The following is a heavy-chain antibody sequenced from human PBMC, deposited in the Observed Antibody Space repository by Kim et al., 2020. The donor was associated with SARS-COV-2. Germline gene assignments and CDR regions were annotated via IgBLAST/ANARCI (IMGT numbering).Heavy chain of an antibody. J-gene: IGHJ6*02. V-gene: IGHV3-21*01. D-gene: IGHD3-3*01. CDR3: ARDQGGTYYDFWSCYPYYYGMDV. Sequence: GGSLRLSCAASGFTFSSYSMNWVRQAPGKGLEWVSSISSSSSYIYYADSVKGRFTISRDNAKNSLYLQMNSLRAEDTAVYYCARDQGGTYYDFWSCYPYYYGMDVWGQGTTVTVSS. CDR1: GFTFSSYS. CDR2: ISSSSSYI.